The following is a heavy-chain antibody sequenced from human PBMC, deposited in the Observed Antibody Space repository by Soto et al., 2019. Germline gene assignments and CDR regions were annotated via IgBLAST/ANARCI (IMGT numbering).Heavy chain of an antibody. CDR2: INPNSGGT. CDR3: AAYLSRGALFYFDY. V-gene: IGHV1-2*02. CDR1: GYTFTGYY. J-gene: IGHJ4*02. Sequence: GASVKVSCKASGYTFTGYYMHWVRQAPGQGLEWMGWINPNSGGTNYAQKFQGRVTMTRDTSISTAYMELSRLRSDDTAVYYCAAYLSRGALFYFDYWGQGTLVTVSS. D-gene: IGHD3-10*01.